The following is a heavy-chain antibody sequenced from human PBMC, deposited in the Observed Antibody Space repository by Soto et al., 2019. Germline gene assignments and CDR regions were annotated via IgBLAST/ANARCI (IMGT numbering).Heavy chain of an antibody. CDR1: GFTFSDYY. CDR3: AKDRVGGTFYTPLAF. D-gene: IGHD1-7*01. CDR2: TSSSSSYT. Sequence: GGSLRLSCAASGFTFSDYYMSWIRQAPGKGLEWVSYTSSSSSYTNYADSVRGRFIISRDNSKNTLSLHLNTLKPEDTAVYHCAKDRVGGTFYTPLAFWGQGTLVTVSS. V-gene: IGHV3-11*06. J-gene: IGHJ4*02.